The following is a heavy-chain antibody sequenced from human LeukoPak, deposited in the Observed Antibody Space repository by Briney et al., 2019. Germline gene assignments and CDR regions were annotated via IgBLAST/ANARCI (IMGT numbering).Heavy chain of an antibody. J-gene: IGHJ5*02. V-gene: IGHV1-2*03. CDR3: ARVNYYGSGSYYNWFDP. CDR1: GYTFTGYY. Sequence: LGASVKVSCKASGYTFTGYYMHWVRQAPGQGLEWMGWINPNSGGTNYAQKFQGRVTMTRDTSISTAYMELSRLRSDDTAVYYCARVNYYGSGSYYNWFDPWGQGTLVTVSS. CDR2: INPNSGGT. D-gene: IGHD3-10*01.